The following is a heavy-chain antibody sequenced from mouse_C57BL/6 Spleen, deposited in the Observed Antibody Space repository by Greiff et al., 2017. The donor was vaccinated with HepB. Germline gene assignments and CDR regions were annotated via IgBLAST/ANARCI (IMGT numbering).Heavy chain of an antibody. D-gene: IGHD2-1*01. CDR3: ARHYRYGNYAMDY. Sequence: EVKLVESGGGLVQPGGSLKLSCAASGFTFSDYYMYWVRQTPEKRLEWVAYISNGGGSTYYPDTVKGRFTISRDNAKNTLYLQMSRLKSEDTAMYYCARHYRYGNYAMDYWGQGTSVTVSS. V-gene: IGHV5-12*01. J-gene: IGHJ4*01. CDR2: ISNGGGST. CDR1: GFTFSDYY.